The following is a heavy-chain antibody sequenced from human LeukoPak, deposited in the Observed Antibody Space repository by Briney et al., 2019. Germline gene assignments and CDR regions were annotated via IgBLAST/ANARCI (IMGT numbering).Heavy chain of an antibody. D-gene: IGHD6-6*01. J-gene: IGHJ4*02. Sequence: SETLSLTCTVSGGSVSSGSFYWSWIRQPPGKGLDWIGYIDYSGSGNYNPSLKSRVTISVDTSKNQFSLKVSSVTAADTAVYYCARTYSSSSIDYWGQGALVTVSS. CDR3: ARTYSSSSIDY. CDR2: IDYSGSG. V-gene: IGHV4-61*01. CDR1: GGSVSSGSFY.